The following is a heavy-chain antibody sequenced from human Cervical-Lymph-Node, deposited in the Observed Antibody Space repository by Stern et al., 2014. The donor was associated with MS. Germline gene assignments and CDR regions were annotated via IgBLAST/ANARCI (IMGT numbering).Heavy chain of an antibody. V-gene: IGHV3-30*04. CDR3: VRGSGWYTEYYFDY. CDR1: GFTFSNYA. Sequence: VQLVESGGGVVQPGRSLRLSCAASGFTFSNYAMFWVRQAPGKGPEWVANISYEGSTTNYADSVKGRFTVSRDNSMHTLYLQMHSLRPEDTAVYSCVRGSGWYTEYYFDYWGQGALVTVSS. D-gene: IGHD6-19*01. J-gene: IGHJ4*02. CDR2: ISYEGSTT.